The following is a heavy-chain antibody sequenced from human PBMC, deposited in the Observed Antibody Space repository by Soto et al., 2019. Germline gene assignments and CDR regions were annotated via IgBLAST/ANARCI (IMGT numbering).Heavy chain of an antibody. Sequence: QVQLVESGGGVVQPGRSLRLSCAASGFTFSSYAMHWVRQASGKGLEWVAVISYDGSNKYYADSVKGRFTISRDNSKNTLYLQMNSLRAEDTAVYYCARVGGSTATTGYWGQGTLVTVSS. CDR3: ARVGGSTATTGY. CDR2: ISYDGSNK. J-gene: IGHJ4*02. V-gene: IGHV3-30-3*01. D-gene: IGHD4-17*01. CDR1: GFTFSSYA.